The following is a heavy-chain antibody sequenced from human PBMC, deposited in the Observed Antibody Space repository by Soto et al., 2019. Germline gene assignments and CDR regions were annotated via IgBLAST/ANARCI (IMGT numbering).Heavy chain of an antibody. CDR2: IGTAGDT. J-gene: IGHJ6*02. Sequence: EVQLVESGGGLVQPGGSLRLSCAASGFTFSSYDMHWVRQATGKGLEWVSAIGTAGDTYYPGSVKGRFTISRENAKNSLYLQMNSLRAGDTAVYYCARVRGDHRGYYYGMDVWGQGTAVTVSS. V-gene: IGHV3-13*01. CDR3: ARVRGDHRGYYYGMDV. CDR1: GFTFSSYD. D-gene: IGHD7-27*01.